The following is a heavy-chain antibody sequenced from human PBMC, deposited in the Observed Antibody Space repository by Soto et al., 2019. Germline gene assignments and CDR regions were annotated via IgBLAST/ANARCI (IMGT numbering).Heavy chain of an antibody. D-gene: IGHD3-9*01. CDR2: ISTYNGDA. Sequence: QVHLVQSGAEVKKPGASVKVSCKTSGYTFTNYDITWVRQAPGQGLEWMGWISTYNGDAKFAQKFLDRVMMTTDTSTSTAYMELRSLTSDDTAVYYCGRGIDLDFWGQGTLVTVSS. V-gene: IGHV1-18*01. CDR3: GRGIDLDF. J-gene: IGHJ4*02. CDR1: GYTFTNYD.